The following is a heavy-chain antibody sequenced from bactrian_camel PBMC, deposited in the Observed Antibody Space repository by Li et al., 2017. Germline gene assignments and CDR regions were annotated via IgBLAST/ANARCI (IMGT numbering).Heavy chain of an antibody. D-gene: IGHD6*01. CDR1: GSTYSSYC. J-gene: IGHJ4*01. CDR3: AADYGYCSSEIRISEYRY. Sequence: HVQLVESGGGSVQAGGSLRLSCAASGSTYSSYCMAWFRQAPGKEREGVATLLKRGGRAYYADSVKGRFTISQDNTKKTLDLQMNSLKPEDTATYYCAADYGYCSSEIRISEYRYWGQGTQVTVS. CDR2: LLKRGGRA. V-gene: IGHV3S1*01.